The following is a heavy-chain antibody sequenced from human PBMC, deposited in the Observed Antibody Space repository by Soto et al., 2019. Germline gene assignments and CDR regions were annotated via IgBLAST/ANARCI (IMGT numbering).Heavy chain of an antibody. CDR2: IYYSGST. Sequence: SETLSLTCTVSGGSISSYYWSWIRQPPGKGLEWIGYIYYSGSTNYNPALKSRVTISVDTAKNQFSLKLSSVTAADSAVYYCARADPTGERYGFDPWGQGTLVTVSS. CDR1: GGSISSYY. J-gene: IGHJ5*02. V-gene: IGHV4-59*01. CDR3: ARADPTGERYGFDP. D-gene: IGHD7-27*01.